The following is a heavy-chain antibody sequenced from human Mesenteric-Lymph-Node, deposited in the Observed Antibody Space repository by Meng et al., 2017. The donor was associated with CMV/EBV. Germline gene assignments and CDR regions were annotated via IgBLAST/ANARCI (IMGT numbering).Heavy chain of an antibody. D-gene: IGHD3-10*01. J-gene: IGHJ5*02. CDR2: IYYTGST. Sequence: SSYYWSWIRQPPGKGLEWIGFIYYTGSTNYNPSLRSRVTISLDTSKKQFSLKLNSVTAADTAVYYCARGRVEYYGSGSYFGDNWFDPWGQGTLVTVSS. V-gene: IGHV4-59*01. CDR3: ARGRVEYYGSGSYFGDNWFDP. CDR1: SSYY.